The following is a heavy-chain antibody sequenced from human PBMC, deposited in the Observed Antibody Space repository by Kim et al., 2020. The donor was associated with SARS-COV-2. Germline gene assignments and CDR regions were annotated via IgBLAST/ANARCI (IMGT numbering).Heavy chain of an antibody. Sequence: SETLSLTCAVYGGSFSGYYWSWIRQPPGKGLEWIGEINHSGSTNYNPSLKSRVTISVDTSKNQFSLKLSSVTAADTAVYYCARGYDSSGYYQNYYYYGMDVWGQGTTVTVSS. D-gene: IGHD3-22*01. J-gene: IGHJ6*02. CDR1: GGSFSGYY. CDR2: INHSGST. V-gene: IGHV4-34*01. CDR3: ARGYDSSGYYQNYYYYGMDV.